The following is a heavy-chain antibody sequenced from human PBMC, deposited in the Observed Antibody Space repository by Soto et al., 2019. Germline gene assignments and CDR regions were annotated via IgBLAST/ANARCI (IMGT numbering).Heavy chain of an antibody. J-gene: IGHJ4*02. Sequence: GGSLRLSCAASGLTFSSYGMHWVRQAPGKGLEWVAVISYDGSNKYYADSVKGRFTISRDNSKNTLYLQMNSLRAEDTAVYYCAKDRYYYDSSGYYGHWGQVTLVTVSS. CDR3: AKDRYYYDSSGYYGH. CDR1: GLTFSSYG. D-gene: IGHD3-22*01. V-gene: IGHV3-30*18. CDR2: ISYDGSNK.